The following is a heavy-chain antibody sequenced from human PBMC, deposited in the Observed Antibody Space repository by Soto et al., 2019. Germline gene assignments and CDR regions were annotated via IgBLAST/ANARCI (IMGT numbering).Heavy chain of an antibody. CDR1: GFPFSSYA. CDR2: ISGSGGRT. V-gene: IGHV3-23*01. D-gene: IGHD3-16*01. CDR3: AKGGYYSLFDI. J-gene: IGHJ3*02. Sequence: GGSLRLSCVASGFPFSSYAMSWVRQTPGKGLEWVSGISGSGGRTYYTDSVKGRFTISRDNSNNTLSLQMHILRVEDTAVYFCAKGGYYSLFDIWGQGTVVTVSS.